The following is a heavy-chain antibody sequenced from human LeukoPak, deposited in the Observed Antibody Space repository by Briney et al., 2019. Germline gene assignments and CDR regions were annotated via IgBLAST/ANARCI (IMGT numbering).Heavy chain of an antibody. D-gene: IGHD2-2*01. V-gene: IGHV3-7*01. Sequence: PGGSLRLSCAASGFTFSRYWMSWVRQAPGKGLEWVANIKQDGSEKYYVDSVKGRFTMSRDNAKNSLYLQMNSLRAEDTAVYYCTRDAYSTSWSCDHWGQGTLVTVSS. CDR3: TRDAYSTSWSCDH. CDR2: IKQDGSEK. J-gene: IGHJ4*02. CDR1: GFTFSRYW.